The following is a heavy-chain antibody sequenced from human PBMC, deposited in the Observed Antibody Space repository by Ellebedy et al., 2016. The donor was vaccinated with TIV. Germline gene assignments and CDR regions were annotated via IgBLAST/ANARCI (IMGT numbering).Heavy chain of an antibody. CDR2: INPSGGST. CDR3: TRGDGDYRLFDY. Sequence: AASVKVSCKASGYTFTSYYIHWVRQAPGQGLEWMGIINPSGGSTTYAQKFQGRVTMTRDTSTSTVYMELSSLRSEDTAVYYCTRGDGDYRLFDYWGQGALVTVSS. D-gene: IGHD4-17*01. V-gene: IGHV1-46*01. CDR1: GYTFTSYY. J-gene: IGHJ4*02.